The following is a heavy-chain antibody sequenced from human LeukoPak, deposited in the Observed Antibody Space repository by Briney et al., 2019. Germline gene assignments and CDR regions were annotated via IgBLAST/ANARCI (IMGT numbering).Heavy chain of an antibody. CDR2: ISYDGSNK. CDR3: ARGSGSYIDY. V-gene: IGHV3-30-3*01. CDR1: GFTFSSYA. Sequence: PGGSLRLSCVASGFTFSSYAMHWVRQAPGKGLEWVAVISYDGSNKYYADSVKGRFTISRDNSKNTLYLQMNSLRAEDTAVYYCARGSGSYIDYWGQGTLVNVSS. J-gene: IGHJ4*02. D-gene: IGHD1-26*01.